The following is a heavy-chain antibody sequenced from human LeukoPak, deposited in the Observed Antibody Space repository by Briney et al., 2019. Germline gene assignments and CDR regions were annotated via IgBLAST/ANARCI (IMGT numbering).Heavy chain of an antibody. V-gene: IGHV3-15*01. J-gene: IGHJ5*02. CDR3: TTDPSQYSSSWYGFDP. CDR1: GFTFSNAW. D-gene: IGHD6-13*01. Sequence: GGSLRLSCAASGFTFSNAWMSWVRPAAGKGLEWVGRIKSKTDGGTTDYAAPVKSRFTISRDDSKNTLYLQMNSLKTEDTAVYYCTTDPSQYSSSWYGFDPWGQGTLVTVSS. CDR2: IKSKTDGGTT.